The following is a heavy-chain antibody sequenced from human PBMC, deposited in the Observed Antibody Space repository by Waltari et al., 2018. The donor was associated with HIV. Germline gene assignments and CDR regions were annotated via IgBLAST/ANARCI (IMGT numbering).Heavy chain of an antibody. D-gene: IGHD6-19*01. CDR3: AKDTSIGSGWKNVFDI. Sequence: EDHLVESGGGLVQPGGSLRLPCAASGSTFDDYAMHWVRQGPGKGLEGVSGSSWNSGSKDYADSVKGRFSISRDNAKSFLYLQMSSLKTEDTALYYCAKDTSIGSGWKNVFDIWGQGIMVTVSS. CDR2: SSWNSGSK. J-gene: IGHJ3*02. V-gene: IGHV3-9*01. CDR1: GSTFDDYA.